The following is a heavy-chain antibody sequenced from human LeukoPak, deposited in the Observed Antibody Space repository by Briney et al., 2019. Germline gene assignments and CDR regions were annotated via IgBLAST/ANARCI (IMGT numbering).Heavy chain of an antibody. Sequence: ASVKVSCKASGYTFTSYYFHWVRQAPGQGLEWMGIINAHGGGTTYAQKFQGRVTMTRDTSTSAVYMELSSLRAEDTAVYYCARDRGGGIAAADHLGSDYWGQGTLVTVSS. CDR2: INAHGGGT. D-gene: IGHD6-13*01. CDR1: GYTFTSYY. V-gene: IGHV1-46*01. CDR3: ARDRGGGIAAADHLGSDY. J-gene: IGHJ4*02.